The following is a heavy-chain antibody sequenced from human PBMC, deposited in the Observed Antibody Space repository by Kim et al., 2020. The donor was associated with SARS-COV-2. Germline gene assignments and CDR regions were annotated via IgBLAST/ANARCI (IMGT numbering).Heavy chain of an antibody. CDR3: ARRGSGHGLDV. V-gene: IGHV1-3*01. J-gene: IGHJ6*02. D-gene: IGHD6-25*01. CDR2: NK. Sequence: NKGYSQRLPARVTLTRDTFASTVYMELSSLMSEDTAVYYCARRGSGHGLDVWGQGTTVTVSS.